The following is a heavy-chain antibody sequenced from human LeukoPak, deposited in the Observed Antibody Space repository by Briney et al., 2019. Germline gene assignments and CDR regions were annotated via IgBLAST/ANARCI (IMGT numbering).Heavy chain of an antibody. D-gene: IGHD6-13*01. V-gene: IGHV3-9*01. CDR2: ITWNSDSI. J-gene: IGHJ6*03. CDR3: AKDIASSVHFYMDV. Sequence: GRSLRLSCATSGYPFDDYAMHCVRHSPGKGLEGVSGITWNSDSIRYAGSVKGRYTISKDNDKTSLYLQMTSLRAEDTAFYYCAKDIASSVHFYMDVWGKGTTVTVSS. CDR1: GYPFDDYA.